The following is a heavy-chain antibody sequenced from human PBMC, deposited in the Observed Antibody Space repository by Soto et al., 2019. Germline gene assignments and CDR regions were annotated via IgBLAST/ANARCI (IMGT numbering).Heavy chain of an antibody. V-gene: IGHV1-2*04. D-gene: IGHD6-13*01. CDR1: GYTFTAYY. Sequence: QVQLVQSGAEVKKPGASVKVSCKASGYTFTAYYIHWVRQAPGQGLEWMGRINPNSGDTNYAQKFQGWVTMTRDTSISTAYMELSRLRSDDTAVYYCTRGHRGSNYYYGLDVWGQGTTVTVSS. CDR2: INPNSGDT. CDR3: TRGHRGSNYYYGLDV. J-gene: IGHJ6*02.